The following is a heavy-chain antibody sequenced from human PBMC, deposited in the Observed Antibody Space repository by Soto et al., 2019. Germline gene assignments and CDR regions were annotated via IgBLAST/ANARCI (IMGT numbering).Heavy chain of an antibody. V-gene: IGHV3-72*01. CDR2: SRNKAYSYTT. D-gene: IGHD7-27*01. CDR3: TGGCNPWGYFNC. J-gene: IGHJ4*02. CDR1: GFTLSDHY. Sequence: EVQLVNSGGGLVQPGGSLRLSCAASGFTLSDHYIDWVRQAPGKGLEWVGRSRNKAYSYTTEFAASVKGRFTISRDDSKNSLYMQMNSPKIEDTAVYYCTGGCNPWGYFNCWGQGTLVTVSS.